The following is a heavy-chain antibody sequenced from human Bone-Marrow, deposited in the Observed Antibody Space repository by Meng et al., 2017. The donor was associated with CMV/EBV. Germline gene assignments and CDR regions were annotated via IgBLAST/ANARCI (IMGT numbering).Heavy chain of an antibody. CDR3: ARDIAARGPYYFDY. CDR1: GFTFSSYS. J-gene: IGHJ4*02. V-gene: IGHV3-48*04. Sequence: GESPKISCAVSGFTFSSYSMNWVRQAPGKGLEWVSYISSSSDAIYYADSVKGRFTISRDNAKNSLYLQMISLRAEDAAVYYCARDIAARGPYYFDYWGQGTLVTVSS. CDR2: ISSSSDAI. D-gene: IGHD6-6*01.